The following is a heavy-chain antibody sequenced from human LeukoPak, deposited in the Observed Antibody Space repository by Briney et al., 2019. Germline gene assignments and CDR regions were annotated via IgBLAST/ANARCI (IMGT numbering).Heavy chain of an antibody. J-gene: IGHJ3*02. CDR3: ARDRRRLRGMNGDADAFDI. CDR1: GFSVRSNY. D-gene: IGHD1-1*01. V-gene: IGHV3-53*01. Sequence: PGGALRLSCAASGFSVRSNYISWVRQAPGKGLEWVSMIYSDGSLFHADSVKGRFTMSRDNSRNTLALQMNSLRVEDTAVYFCARDRRRLRGMNGDADAFDIWGQGTMVTVSS. CDR2: IYSDGSL.